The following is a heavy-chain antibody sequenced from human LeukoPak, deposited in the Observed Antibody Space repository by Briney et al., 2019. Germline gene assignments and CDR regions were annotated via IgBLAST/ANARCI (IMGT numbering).Heavy chain of an antibody. V-gene: IGHV3-21*01. CDR1: GFTFSSYS. D-gene: IGHD1-1*01. CDR2: ISSSSSYI. CDR3: ARDLLGETNDY. Sequence: GGSLRLSCAASGFTFSSYSMNWVRQAPGKGLEWVSSISSSSSYIYYADSVKGRFTISRDNAKNSLYLQMSSLRAEDTAVYYCARDLLGETNDYWGQGTLVTVSS. J-gene: IGHJ4*02.